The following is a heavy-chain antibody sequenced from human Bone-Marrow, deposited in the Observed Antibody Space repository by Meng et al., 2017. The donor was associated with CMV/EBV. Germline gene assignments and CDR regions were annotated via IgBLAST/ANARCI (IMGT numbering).Heavy chain of an antibody. CDR1: GFTLSSYW. D-gene: IGHD6-13*01. V-gene: IGHV3-7*01. Sequence: GGSLRLSCAASGFTLSSYWMSWVRQAPGKGLEWVANIKQDGSEKYYVDSVKGRFTISRDNAENSLYLQMNSLRAEDTAVYYCARGIRIAAAGTFDYWGQGTLVTVSS. CDR2: IKQDGSEK. CDR3: ARGIRIAAAGTFDY. J-gene: IGHJ4*02.